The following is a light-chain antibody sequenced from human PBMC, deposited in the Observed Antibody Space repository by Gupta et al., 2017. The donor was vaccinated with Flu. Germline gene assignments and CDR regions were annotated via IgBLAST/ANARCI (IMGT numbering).Light chain of an antibody. CDR3: QVWDGSSDHPVV. CDR2: DDS. CDR1: NIGSKS. V-gene: IGLV3-21*02. J-gene: IGLJ2*01. Sequence: SYVLTQPPSVSVAPGQTARIACGGNNIGSKSVHWYQQKPDQAPVLIVYDDSDRPSGIPERFSGSNFGNTATLTISRVEAGDEADYYCQVWDGSSDHPVVLGGGTKPTVL.